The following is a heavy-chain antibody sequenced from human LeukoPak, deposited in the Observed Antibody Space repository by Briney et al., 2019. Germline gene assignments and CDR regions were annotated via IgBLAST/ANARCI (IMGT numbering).Heavy chain of an antibody. CDR1: GFIFSNYW. D-gene: IGHD1-26*01. CDR3: ARLILWETSNAFDI. Sequence: GGSLRLSCAASGFIFSNYWMSWVRQAPGKGLEWVANIKQDGSEKYYVDSVKGRFTISRDNAKNSVYLQMDSLRAGDTAVYFCARLILWETSNAFDIWGQGTVVTVSS. CDR2: IKQDGSEK. V-gene: IGHV3-7*03. J-gene: IGHJ3*02.